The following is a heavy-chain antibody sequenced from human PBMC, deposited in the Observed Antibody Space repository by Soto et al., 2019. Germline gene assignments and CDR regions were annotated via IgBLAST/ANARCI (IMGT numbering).Heavy chain of an antibody. J-gene: IGHJ4*02. CDR3: ARAAYNSGPGY. D-gene: IGHD5-12*01. CDR2: ISPSSGNI. V-gene: IGHV3-48*01. Sequence: GGSLSLSCAASGFTFSSYAMSWVRQAPGKGLEWVSYISPSSGNIHYADSVKGRFTISRDNAKNSLYLQMDSLRGEDTAVYYCARAAYNSGPGYWGQGTLVTVSS. CDR1: GFTFSSYA.